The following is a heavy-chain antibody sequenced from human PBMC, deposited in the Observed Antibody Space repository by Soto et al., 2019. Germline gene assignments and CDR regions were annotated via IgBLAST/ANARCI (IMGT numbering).Heavy chain of an antibody. V-gene: IGHV4-34*01. CDR1: GGSFSGYY. D-gene: IGHD2-8*01. J-gene: IGHJ4*02. CDR3: ARDPRQRYCTNGVCYKGFDY. CDR2: INHSGST. Sequence: SETLSLTCAVYGGSFSGYYWSWIRQPPGKGLEWIGEINHSGSTNYNPSLKSRVPISVDTSKNQFSLKLSSVTAADTAVYYCARDPRQRYCTNGVCYKGFDYWGQGTLVTVSS.